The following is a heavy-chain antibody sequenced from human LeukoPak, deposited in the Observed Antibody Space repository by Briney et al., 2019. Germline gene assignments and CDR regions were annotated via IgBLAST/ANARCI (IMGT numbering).Heavy chain of an antibody. Sequence: ASVKVSCKASGGTCSSYAISWVRQAPGQGLEWMGGIIPIFGTANYAQKFQGRVTITTDESTSTAYMELSSLRSEDTAVYYCARGPSTYCSGGSCYPDYWGQGTLVTVSS. D-gene: IGHD2-15*01. J-gene: IGHJ4*02. CDR2: IIPIFGTA. V-gene: IGHV1-69*05. CDR1: GGTCSSYA. CDR3: ARGPSTYCSGGSCYPDY.